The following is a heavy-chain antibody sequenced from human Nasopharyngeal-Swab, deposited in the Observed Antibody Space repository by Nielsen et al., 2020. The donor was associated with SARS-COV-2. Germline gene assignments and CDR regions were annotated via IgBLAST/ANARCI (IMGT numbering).Heavy chain of an antibody. V-gene: IGHV1-18*01. CDR1: GYTFTSYG. J-gene: IGHJ3*02. CDR3: ARALVIAAAGFDAFGI. D-gene: IGHD6-13*01. CDR2: ISAYNGNT. Sequence: ASVKVSCKASGYTFTSYGISWVRQAPGQGLEWMGWISAYNGNTNYAQKLQGRVTMTTDTSTSTAYMELRSLRSDDTAVYYCARALVIAAAGFDAFGIWGQGTMVTVSS.